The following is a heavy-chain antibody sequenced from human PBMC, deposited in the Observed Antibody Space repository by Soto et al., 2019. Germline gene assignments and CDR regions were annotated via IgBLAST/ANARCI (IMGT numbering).Heavy chain of an antibody. D-gene: IGHD3-16*02. J-gene: IGHJ6*02. Sequence: QVQLVQSGAEVKKPGASVKVSCKASGYTFTSYGISWVRQAPGQGLEWMGWFSAYNGNTNYAQKLQGRVTVTTDTSTSTAYMELRSLRSDDTAVYYCARDQQYFDVWGRYRPLYYGMDVWGQVTTVTVSS. CDR2: FSAYNGNT. CDR1: GYTFTSYG. CDR3: ARDQQYFDVWGRYRPLYYGMDV. V-gene: IGHV1-18*04.